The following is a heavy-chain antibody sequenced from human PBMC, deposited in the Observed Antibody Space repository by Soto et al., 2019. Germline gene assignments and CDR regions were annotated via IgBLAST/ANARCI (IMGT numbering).Heavy chain of an antibody. J-gene: IGHJ6*02. CDR2: TYYRSKWYN. Sequence: QVQLQQSGPGLVKPSQTLSLTCAISGDSVSSNSAARNWIRQSPSRGLEWLGRTYYRSKWYNDYAVSVKSRITINPDTSKNQFSLQLNSVTPEDTAVYYCARGGTIFGVVTPYYYYGMDVWGQGTTVTVSS. CDR3: ARGGTIFGVVTPYYYYGMDV. D-gene: IGHD3-3*01. CDR1: GDSVSSNSAA. V-gene: IGHV6-1*01.